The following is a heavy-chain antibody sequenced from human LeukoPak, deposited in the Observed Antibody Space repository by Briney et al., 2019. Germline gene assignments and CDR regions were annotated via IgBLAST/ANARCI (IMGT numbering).Heavy chain of an antibody. V-gene: IGHV3-30*02. J-gene: IGHJ6*03. CDR2: IRFDGSNK. Sequence: PGGSLRLSCAASGFTFSRYGMHWVRQAPGKGLEWVAFIRFDGSNKKYADSVKGRFTISRDNSKNTLHLQMNSLRAEDTAVYSCAKDFNEGATYYYYMDVWGKGTTVTVSS. D-gene: IGHD1-26*01. CDR3: AKDFNEGATYYYYMDV. CDR1: GFTFSRYG.